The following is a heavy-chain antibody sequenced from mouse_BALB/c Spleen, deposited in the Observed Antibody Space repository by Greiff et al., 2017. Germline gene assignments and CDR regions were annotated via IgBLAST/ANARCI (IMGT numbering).Heavy chain of an antibody. CDR1: GYTFTDYA. CDR2: ISTYYGDA. J-gene: IGHJ2*01. CDR3: ARDEEGRFDY. Sequence: VQLHQSGAELVRPGVSVKLSCTGSGYTFTDYAMHWVKQSHAKSLEWIGVISTYYGDASYNQKFKGKATMTVDKSSSTAYMELARLTSEDSAIYYCARDEEGRFDYWGQGTTLTVSS. V-gene: IGHV1S137*01.